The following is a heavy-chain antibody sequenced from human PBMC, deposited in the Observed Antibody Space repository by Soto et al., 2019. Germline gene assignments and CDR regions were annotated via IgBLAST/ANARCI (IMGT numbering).Heavy chain of an antibody. CDR3: TIGSWSGEVFDI. CDR1: GGTFSTYS. J-gene: IGHJ3*02. D-gene: IGHD2-21*01. CDR2: IIPMLGVR. Sequence: QVQLVQSGAAVKKPGSSVKVSCKDSGGTFSTYSMFWVRQAPGQGLEWMGRIIPMLGVRNYAQRFQDRVTIIADKSTATVHMELSSLRSEDTALHYCTIGSWSGEVFDIWGQGTMVTVSS. V-gene: IGHV1-69*02.